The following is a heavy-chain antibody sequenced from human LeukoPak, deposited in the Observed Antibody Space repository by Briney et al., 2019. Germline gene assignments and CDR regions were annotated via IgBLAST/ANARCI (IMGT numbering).Heavy chain of an antibody. CDR1: GGSISSYY. J-gene: IGHJ4*02. V-gene: IGHV4-59*01. CDR3: ARRGYYDSSIDY. Sequence: SETLSLTCTVSGGSISSYYWSWIRQPPGKGLEWIGYIYHTGSTKYNPSLKSRVTLSVDTSKNQFSLKLNSVIAADTAIYYCARRGYYDSSIDYWGQGTLVTVSS. CDR2: IYHTGST. D-gene: IGHD3-22*01.